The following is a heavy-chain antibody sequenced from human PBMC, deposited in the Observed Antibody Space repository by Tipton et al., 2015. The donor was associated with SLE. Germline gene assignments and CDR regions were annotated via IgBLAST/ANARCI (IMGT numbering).Heavy chain of an antibody. CDR3: ARVRRYYDFWSGPKAFDI. CDR1: GGSISSSSYY. CDR2: IYYSGST. V-gene: IGHV4-31*03. J-gene: IGHJ3*02. Sequence: TLSLTCTVSGGSISSSSYYWSWIRQPAGKGLEWIGYIYYSGSTYYNPSLKSRVTISVDTSKNQFSLKLSSVTAADTAVYYCARVRRYYDFWSGPKAFDIWGQGTMVTVSS. D-gene: IGHD3-3*01.